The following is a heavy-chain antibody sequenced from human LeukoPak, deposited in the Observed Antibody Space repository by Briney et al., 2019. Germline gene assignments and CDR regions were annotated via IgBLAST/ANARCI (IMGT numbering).Heavy chain of an antibody. CDR3: TRGGYDVLTGYSTLGEY. J-gene: IGHJ4*02. CDR2: IYYSGST. CDR1: GGSLSSSSYY. V-gene: IGHV4-39*01. D-gene: IGHD3-9*01. Sequence: SETLSLTCTVSGGSLSSSSYYWGWVRQPPGKGLEWIGNIYYSGSTYYNPSLKSRLTISLDTSQRQFSLRLSSVTAADTALYYCTRGGYDVLTGYSTLGEYWGQGTLVTVSS.